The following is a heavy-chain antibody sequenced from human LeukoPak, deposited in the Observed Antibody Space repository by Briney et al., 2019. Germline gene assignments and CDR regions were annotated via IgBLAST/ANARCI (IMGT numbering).Heavy chain of an antibody. D-gene: IGHD3-22*01. Sequence: PSETLSLTCAVYGGSFSGYYWSWIRQPPGKGLEWIGEINHSGSTNYNPSLKSRVTISVDTSKNQCSLKLSSVTAADTAVYYCARVREEANSGYPDYWGQGTLVTVSS. V-gene: IGHV4-34*01. CDR2: INHSGST. CDR1: GGSFSGYY. CDR3: ARVREEANSGYPDY. J-gene: IGHJ4*02.